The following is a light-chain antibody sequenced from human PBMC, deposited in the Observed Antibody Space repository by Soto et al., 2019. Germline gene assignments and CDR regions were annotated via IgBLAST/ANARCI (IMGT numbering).Light chain of an antibody. V-gene: IGKV3-15*01. Sequence: EWTTVVARACQNISSNLAWYQQKPGQAPRLLMFRTSSRATGFPARFSGSGSGTEFKVTIGGLASLDIGVYYCQRSHLCPIAIGQGTRLEIK. CDR2: RTS. CDR1: QNISSN. J-gene: IGKJ5*01. CDR3: QRSHLCPIA.